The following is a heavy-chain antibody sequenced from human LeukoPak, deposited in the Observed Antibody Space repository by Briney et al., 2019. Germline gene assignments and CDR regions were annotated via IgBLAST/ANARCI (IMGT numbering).Heavy chain of an antibody. J-gene: IGHJ4*02. CDR1: GGSISSGGYY. D-gene: IGHD3-3*01. CDR3: ARTDDFWSGLFDY. CDR2: IYYSGST. V-gene: IGHV4-31*03. Sequence: PSQTLSLTCTVSGGSISSGGYYWSWIRQHPGKGLEWIGYIYYSGSTYYNPSLKSRVTISVDTSKYQFSLKLSSVTAADTAVYYCARTDDFWSGLFDYWGQGTLVTVSS.